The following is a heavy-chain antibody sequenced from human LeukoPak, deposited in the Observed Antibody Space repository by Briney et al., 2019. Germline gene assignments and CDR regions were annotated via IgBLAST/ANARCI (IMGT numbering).Heavy chain of an antibody. V-gene: IGHV4-61*01. CDR2: IYYSGST. D-gene: IGHD4-11*01. J-gene: IGHJ4*02. CDR1: GGSVSSGTYY. Sequence: SETLSLTCTVSGGSVSSGTYYWSWIRQPPGKGLEWIGYIYYSGSTNYNPSLKSRVTISVDTSKNQFSLKLSSVTAADTAVYYCARDRVRGNSNPFFDYWGQGTLATVSS. CDR3: ARDRVRGNSNPFFDY.